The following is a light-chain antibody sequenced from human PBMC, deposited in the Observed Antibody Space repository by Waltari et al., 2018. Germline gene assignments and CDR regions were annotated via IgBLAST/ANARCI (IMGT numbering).Light chain of an antibody. CDR1: QSVLYNSKNKNY. CDR3: QQYYSSPRT. Sequence: DIVMTQCPDSLAVSLGERATINCKSSQSVLYNSKNKNYLAWYQQKPGHPPKLLIYWASTRQSGVPDRFSGGGSGTDFTLTISSLQAEDVAVYYCQQYYSSPRTFGQGTKVEIK. J-gene: IGKJ1*01. V-gene: IGKV4-1*01. CDR2: WAS.